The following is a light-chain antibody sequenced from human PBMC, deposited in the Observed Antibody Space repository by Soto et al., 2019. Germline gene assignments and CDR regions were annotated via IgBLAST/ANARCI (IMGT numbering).Light chain of an antibody. CDR1: QSVSSY. Sequence: EIVLTQSPATLSFSPGERATLSCSASQSVSSYLACYQQKPGQSPRLLIYDASNRATGIPARFSGSGSGTDFTLTISSLEPEDFGVYYCKQRSNWPLTFGPGTKVDIK. J-gene: IGKJ3*01. CDR2: DAS. V-gene: IGKV3-11*01. CDR3: KQRSNWPLT.